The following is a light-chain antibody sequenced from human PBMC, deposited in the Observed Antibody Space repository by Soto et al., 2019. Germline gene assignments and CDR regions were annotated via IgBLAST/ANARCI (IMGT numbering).Light chain of an antibody. Sequence: DIQMTQSPSSLSASVGDRVPITCRASQSISTYLNWYQQKLGKAPKLLISGASSLQGGVPSRFSGSGSGTDFTLTISSLQPEDFATYYCQQGSFTLTFGGGTKLEIK. CDR3: QQGSFTLT. CDR1: QSISTY. V-gene: IGKV1-39*01. CDR2: GAS. J-gene: IGKJ4*01.